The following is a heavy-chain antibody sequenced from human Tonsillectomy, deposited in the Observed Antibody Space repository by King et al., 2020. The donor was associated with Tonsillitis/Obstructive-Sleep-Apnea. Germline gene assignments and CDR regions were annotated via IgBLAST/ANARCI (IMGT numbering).Heavy chain of an antibody. CDR1: GDSISPYY. V-gene: IGHV4-59*01. CDR2: IFHSGGT. Sequence: QLQESGPGLVKPSETLSLTCTVSGDSISPYYWNWIRQPPGKGLEWIGYIFHSGGTNYNPSLKSRVTISVDTSKNQFSLKLSSVTAADTGVYYCARESCIVGYAFDIWGQGTMVTVSS. CDR3: ARESCIVGYAFDI. J-gene: IGHJ3*02. D-gene: IGHD1-26*01.